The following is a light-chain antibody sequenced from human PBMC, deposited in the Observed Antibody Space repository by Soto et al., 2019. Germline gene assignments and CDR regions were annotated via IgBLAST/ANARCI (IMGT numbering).Light chain of an antibody. Sequence: PGETATLSCMPSQSFSSNYSAVNQKKPGQPPRLIIYGISIRATGIPDRFSGSGAGTYITLTISILEPEDFAVYYCEQYGCSPRTFGQGTKVDIK. V-gene: IGKV3-20*01. CDR3: EQYGCSPRT. J-gene: IGKJ1*01. CDR1: QSFSSNY. CDR2: GIS.